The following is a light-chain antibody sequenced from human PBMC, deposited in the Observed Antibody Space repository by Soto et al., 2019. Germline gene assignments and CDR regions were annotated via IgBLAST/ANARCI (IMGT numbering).Light chain of an antibody. Sequence: QSALTQPASVSGSPGQSITISCTGTSSDIGNYNYVSWYQQHPGKAPKLMIYEVSNRPSGVSNRFSGSKSGNTASLTISGLQAEDEADYYCSSYTSSSTLNYVFGTGTNVT. CDR1: SSDIGNYNY. J-gene: IGLJ1*01. CDR2: EVS. V-gene: IGLV2-14*01. CDR3: SSYTSSSTLNYV.